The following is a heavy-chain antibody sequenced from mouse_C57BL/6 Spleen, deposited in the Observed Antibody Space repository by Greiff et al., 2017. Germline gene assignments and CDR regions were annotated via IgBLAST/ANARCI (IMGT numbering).Heavy chain of an antibody. J-gene: IGHJ3*01. Sequence: QVQLQQPGTELVKPGASVKLSCKASGYTFTSYWMHWVKQRSGQGLEWIGNINPSNGGTNYNEKFKSKATLTVDKSSSTAYMQLSSLTSEDSAVYYCARGDYDYDAFAYWGQGTLVTVSA. V-gene: IGHV1-53*01. CDR2: INPSNGGT. CDR3: ARGDYDYDAFAY. CDR1: GYTFTSYW. D-gene: IGHD2-4*01.